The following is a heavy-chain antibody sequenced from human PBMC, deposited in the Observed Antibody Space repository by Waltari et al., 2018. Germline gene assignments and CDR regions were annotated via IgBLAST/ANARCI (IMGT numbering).Heavy chain of an antibody. CDR3: ATGTWIRSAFDI. CDR1: GYNFTSYY. V-gene: IGHV1-24*01. D-gene: IGHD5-18*01. Sequence: QVQLVQSGAEVKKTGASVKVSCKASGYNFTSYYMHWVRQAPGQGLEWMGGFDPEDGETIYAQKFQGRVTMTEDTSTDTAYMELSSLRSEDTAVYYCATGTWIRSAFDIWGQGTTVTVSS. J-gene: IGHJ3*02. CDR2: FDPEDGET.